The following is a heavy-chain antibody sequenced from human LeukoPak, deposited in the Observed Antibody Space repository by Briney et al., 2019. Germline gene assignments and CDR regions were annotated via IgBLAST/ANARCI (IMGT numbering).Heavy chain of an antibody. Sequence: SETLTLPCTVSGGSISSYYWSWIRQPPGKGLEWIGYIYYSGSTNYNPSLKSRVTISVDTSKNQFSLKLSSVTAADTAVYYCARLGGITMVRGVITWWGQGTLVTVSS. CDR1: GGSISSYY. CDR3: ARLGGITMVRGVITW. CDR2: IYYSGST. D-gene: IGHD3-10*01. J-gene: IGHJ4*02. V-gene: IGHV4-59*08.